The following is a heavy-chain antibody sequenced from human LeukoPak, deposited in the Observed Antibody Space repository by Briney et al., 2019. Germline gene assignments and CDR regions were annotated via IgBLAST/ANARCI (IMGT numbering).Heavy chain of an antibody. V-gene: IGHV4-61*02. CDR2: IYTSGST. J-gene: IGHJ3*02. CDR3: ARDRGSSWYCCAFDI. D-gene: IGHD6-13*01. Sequence: SETLSLTCTVSGGSISSGSYYWSWIRQPAGKGLEWIGRIYTSGSTNYNPSLKSRVTISVDTSKNQFSLKLSSVTAADTAVYYCARDRGSSWYCCAFDIWGQGTMVTVSS. CDR1: GGSISSGSYY.